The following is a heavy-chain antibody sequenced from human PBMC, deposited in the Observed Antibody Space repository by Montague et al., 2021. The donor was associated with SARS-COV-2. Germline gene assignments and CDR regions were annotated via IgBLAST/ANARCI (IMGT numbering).Heavy chain of an antibody. CDR3: AREIVHVDVLTDITKILYDGLDV. CDR1: GGAINRGDYY. Sequence: TLSLTCTVSGGAINRGDYYWTWIRQPPGKGLEWIGNIYSTGDTSYSPSLKGRVGISLDTSKNQVSLNLRSAAAADTAVYYCAREIVHVDVLTDITKILYDGLDVWGQGTTVVVSS. J-gene: IGHJ6*02. V-gene: IGHV4-30-4*08. CDR2: IYSTGDT. D-gene: IGHD2-21*02.